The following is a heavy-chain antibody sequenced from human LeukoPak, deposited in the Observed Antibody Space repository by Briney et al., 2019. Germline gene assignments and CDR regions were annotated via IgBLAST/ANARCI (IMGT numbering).Heavy chain of an antibody. D-gene: IGHD3-10*01. CDR2: ISAYNGNT. V-gene: IGHV1-18*01. Sequence: GASVKVSCKASGYTFTSYGISWVRQAPGQGLEWMGWISAYNGNTNYAQKLQGRVTMTTDTSTGTAYMELRSLRSDDTAVYYCARSGGMVRGVIRSGYFDYWGQGTLVTVSS. CDR3: ARSGGMVRGVIRSGYFDY. CDR1: GYTFTSYG. J-gene: IGHJ4*02.